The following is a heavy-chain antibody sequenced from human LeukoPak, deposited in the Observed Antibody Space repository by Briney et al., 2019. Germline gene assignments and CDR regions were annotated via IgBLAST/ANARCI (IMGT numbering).Heavy chain of an antibody. V-gene: IGHV3-74*01. CDR3: ARGEGSYSDY. Sequence: GGSLRLSCAASGFTFSNYWMHWVRQASGKGLVWVSRIRSDGGYTSYADSVKGRLTISRDNAKNTLYLQMNNLRAEDTAVYYCARGEGSYSDYWGQGTLVTVSS. CDR1: GFTFSNYW. J-gene: IGHJ4*02. D-gene: IGHD1-26*01. CDR2: IRSDGGYT.